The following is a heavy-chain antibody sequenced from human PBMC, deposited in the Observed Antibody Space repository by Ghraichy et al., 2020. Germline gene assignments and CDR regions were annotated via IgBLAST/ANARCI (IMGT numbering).Heavy chain of an antibody. D-gene: IGHD1-7*01. CDR1: GFTFSSYW. J-gene: IGHJ6*02. CDR2: INSDGSST. V-gene: IGHV3-74*01. CDR3: ARAGSSTGTTIRGYGMDV. Sequence: GGSLRLSCAASGFTFSSYWMHWVRQAPGKGLVWVSRINSDGSSTSYADSVKGRFTISRDNAKNTLYLQMNSLRAEDTAVYYCARAGSSTGTTIRGYGMDVWGQGTTVTVSS.